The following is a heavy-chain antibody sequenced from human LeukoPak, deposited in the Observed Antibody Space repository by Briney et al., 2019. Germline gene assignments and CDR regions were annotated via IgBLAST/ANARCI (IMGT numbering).Heavy chain of an antibody. CDR2: ISSSGSTI. D-gene: IGHD5-12*01. J-gene: IGHJ4*02. CDR1: GFTFSSYE. V-gene: IGHV3-48*03. CDR3: AGTDIVATKDDY. Sequence: GGSLRLSCAASGFTFSSYEMNWVRQAPGKGLEWVSYISSSGSTIYYADSVKGRFTISRDNAKNSLYLQMNSLRAEDTAVYCCAGTDIVATKDDYWGQGTLVTVSS.